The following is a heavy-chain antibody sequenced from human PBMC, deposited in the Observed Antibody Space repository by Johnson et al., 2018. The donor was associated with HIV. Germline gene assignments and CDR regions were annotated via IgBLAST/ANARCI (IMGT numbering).Heavy chain of an antibody. Sequence: QVLLVESGGGVVQPGRSLRLTCAVSGFTFSRYVMHWVRQAPGKGLEWVAVMSYDGSDKYYADSVKGRFTISRDNSKNTLYLQMNSLRPEDTAVYYCARDLARRGGASFDIWGQGTMVTVSS. CDR2: MSYDGSDK. D-gene: IGHD1-26*01. CDR3: ARDLARRGGASFDI. CDR1: GFTFSRYV. V-gene: IGHV3-30*04. J-gene: IGHJ3*02.